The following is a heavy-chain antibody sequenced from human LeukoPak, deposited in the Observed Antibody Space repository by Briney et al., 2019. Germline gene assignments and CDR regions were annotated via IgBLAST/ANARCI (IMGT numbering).Heavy chain of an antibody. Sequence: GASVKVSCKASGYTFTSYAMNWVRQAPGQGLEWMGWINPNSGGTNYAQKFQGRVTMTRDTSISTAYMELSRLRSDDTAVYYCARARRLSGIAVAGYYMDVWGKGTTVTVSS. CDR3: ARARRLSGIAVAGYYMDV. J-gene: IGHJ6*03. CDR2: INPNSGGT. CDR1: GYTFTSYA. V-gene: IGHV1-2*02. D-gene: IGHD6-19*01.